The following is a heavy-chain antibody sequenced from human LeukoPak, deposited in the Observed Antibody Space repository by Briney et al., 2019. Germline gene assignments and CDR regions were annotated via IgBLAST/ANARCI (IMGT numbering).Heavy chain of an antibody. CDR2: ISWDGGST. Sequence: GGSLRLSCAASGFTFSSYSMNWVRQVPGKGLEWVSFISWDGGSTYYADSVKGRFTISRDNSKNSLYLQMNSLRAEDTALYYCAKGTLGDYRAGPDYWGRGTLVTVSS. J-gene: IGHJ4*02. CDR1: GFTFSSYS. V-gene: IGHV3-43D*03. CDR3: AKGTLGDYRAGPDY. D-gene: IGHD4-17*01.